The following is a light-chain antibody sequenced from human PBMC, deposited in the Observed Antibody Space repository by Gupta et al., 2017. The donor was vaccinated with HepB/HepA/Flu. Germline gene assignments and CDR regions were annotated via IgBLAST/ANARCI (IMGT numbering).Light chain of an antibody. CDR3: QQYNNWPPIT. CDR1: QSVNSN. CDR2: GAS. V-gene: IGKV3-15*01. J-gene: IGKJ4*01. Sequence: EILMTQSPATLSVSPGERATLSCRASQSVNSNLAWYQQKPGQAPRLLIYGASTRATGIPARFGGSGSGTEFTLTISSRQSEDFALYYCQQYNNWPPITFGGGTKVEIK.